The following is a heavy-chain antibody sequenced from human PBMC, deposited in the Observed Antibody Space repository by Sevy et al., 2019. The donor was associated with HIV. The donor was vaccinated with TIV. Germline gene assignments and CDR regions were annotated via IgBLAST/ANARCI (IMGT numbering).Heavy chain of an antibody. D-gene: IGHD3-3*01. V-gene: IGHV3-7*01. Sequence: WGSLRLSCAASGFTFPDYWMSWVRQSPGKGLEWVATIKQDESEKYYVDSVKGRFAISRDNVKNSVSLQMNGLRVEDTALYYCAREVGGFNWRPYYFDSWGQGTLVTVSS. CDR2: IKQDESEK. CDR3: AREVGGFNWRPYYFDS. CDR1: GFTFPDYW. J-gene: IGHJ4*02.